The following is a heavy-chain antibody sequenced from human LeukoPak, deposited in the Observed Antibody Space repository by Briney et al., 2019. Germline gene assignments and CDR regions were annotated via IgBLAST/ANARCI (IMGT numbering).Heavy chain of an antibody. D-gene: IGHD6-13*01. CDR2: IYYSGST. V-gene: IGHV4-59*13. J-gene: IGHJ6*02. Sequence: SETLSLTCTVSGGSISSYYWSWVRQPPGKGLEWIGFIYYSGSTNYNPSLKSRVTISVDTSKNQFSLKLSSVTAADTAVYYCARVPIAAAALSGMDVWGQGTTVTVSS. CDR1: GGSISSYY. CDR3: ARVPIAAAALSGMDV.